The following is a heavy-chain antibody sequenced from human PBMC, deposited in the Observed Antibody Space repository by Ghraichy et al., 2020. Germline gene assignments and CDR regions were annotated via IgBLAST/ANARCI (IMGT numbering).Heavy chain of an antibody. V-gene: IGHV3-53*01. D-gene: IGHD2-2*01. CDR3: AISTLYDAFDI. J-gene: IGHJ3*02. Sequence: GESLNISCAASGFTVSSNYMSWVRQAPGKGLEWVSVIYSGGSTYYADSVKGRFTISRDNSKNTLYLQMNSLRAEDTAVYYCAISTLYDAFDIWGQGTMVTVSS. CDR1: GFTVSSNY. CDR2: IYSGGST.